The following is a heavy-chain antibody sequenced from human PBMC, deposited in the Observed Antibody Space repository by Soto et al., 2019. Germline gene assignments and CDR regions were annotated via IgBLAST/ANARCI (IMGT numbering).Heavy chain of an antibody. CDR1: GYSFTSYW. CDR3: ARRTYESGWRHYFDY. J-gene: IGHJ4*02. D-gene: IGHD6-19*01. Sequence: PGESRKISCKGSGYSFTSYWIGWVRQMPGKGLEWMGVISPGDSNTRYSPSFQGQVTFSADNSLNTAYLQWNTLRASDTAIYYCARRTYESGWRHYFDYWGQGTLVTVSS. CDR2: ISPGDSNT. V-gene: IGHV5-51*01.